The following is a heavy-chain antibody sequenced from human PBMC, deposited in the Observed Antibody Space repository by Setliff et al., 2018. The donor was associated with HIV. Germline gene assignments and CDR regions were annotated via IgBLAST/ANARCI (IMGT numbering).Heavy chain of an antibody. CDR2: IYHSGRT. J-gene: IGHJ6*03. V-gene: IGHV4-39*01. CDR3: ALTAHNLLRGYMDV. D-gene: IGHD7-27*01. Sequence: SETLSLTCTVSGGSISSSDHYWGWIRQPPGKGLEWIGSIYHSGRTFYNPPFKSRVTISVDTPKIQFSLRLSSVTAADTAVYYCALTAHNLLRGYMDVWGKGTKVTVSS. CDR1: GGSISSSDHY.